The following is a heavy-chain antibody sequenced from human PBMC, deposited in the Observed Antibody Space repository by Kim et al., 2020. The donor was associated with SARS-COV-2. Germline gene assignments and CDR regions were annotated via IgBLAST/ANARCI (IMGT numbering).Heavy chain of an antibody. V-gene: IGHV3-21*01. D-gene: IGHD2-8*02. J-gene: IGHJ6*03. CDR3: ARDGYCTGGVCYAVLHYYYYMDV. CDR2: ISSSSSYI. CDR1: GFTFSSYS. Sequence: GGSLRLSCAASGFTFSSYSMNWVRQAPGKGLEWVSSISSSSSYIYYADSVKGRFTISRDNAKNSLYLQMNSLRAEDTAVYYCARDGYCTGGVCYAVLHYYYYMDVWGKGTTVTVSS.